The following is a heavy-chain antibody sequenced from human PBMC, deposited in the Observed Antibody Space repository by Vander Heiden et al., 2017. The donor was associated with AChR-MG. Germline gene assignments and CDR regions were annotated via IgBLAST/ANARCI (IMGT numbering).Heavy chain of an antibody. CDR1: GFTFSRYW. D-gene: IGHD5-12*01. CDR2: INHDGSTI. J-gene: IGHJ4*02. V-gene: IGHV3-74*01. CDR3: VRAGGYNYDY. Sequence: DVQLVESGGDLVQPGGALRLSCVASGFTFSRYWMHWVRQAPGKGLVWVSDINHDGSTIKYEDSVKGRFTISRDNAKNTLYLQMNSLRGDDTAMYYCVRAGGYNYDYWGQGTLVTVSS.